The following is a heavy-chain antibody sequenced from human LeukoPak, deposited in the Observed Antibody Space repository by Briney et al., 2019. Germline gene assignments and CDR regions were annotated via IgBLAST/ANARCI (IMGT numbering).Heavy chain of an antibody. V-gene: IGHV1-2*02. Sequence: ASVKVSCKASGYTLTGYYMHWVRHAPGQGLEWMGWINPNSGGTNYAQKFQGRVTMTRDTSISTAYMELSRLRSDDTAVYYCARDFVDYDILTGYPDYWGQGTLVTVSS. CDR3: ARDFVDYDILTGYPDY. D-gene: IGHD3-9*01. J-gene: IGHJ4*02. CDR1: GYTLTGYY. CDR2: INPNSGGT.